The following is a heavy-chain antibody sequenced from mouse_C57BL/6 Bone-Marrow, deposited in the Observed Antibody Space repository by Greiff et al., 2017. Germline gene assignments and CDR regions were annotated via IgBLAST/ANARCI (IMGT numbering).Heavy chain of an antibody. CDR2: ISYDGSN. CDR1: GYSITSGYY. V-gene: IGHV3-6*01. D-gene: IGHD2-1*01. CDR3: ARRDYGNLYWYFDV. J-gene: IGHJ1*03. Sequence: EVKLQESGPGLVKPSQSLSLTCSVTGYSITSGYYWNWIRQFPGNKLEWMGYISYDGSNNYNPSLKNQTSITRDPATNQFFLKLNSVTTEDTATYYCARRDYGNLYWYFDVWGTGTTVTVSS.